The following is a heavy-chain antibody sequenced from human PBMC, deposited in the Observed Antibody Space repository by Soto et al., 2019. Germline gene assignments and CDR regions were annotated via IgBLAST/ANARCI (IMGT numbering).Heavy chain of an antibody. J-gene: IGHJ5*02. V-gene: IGHV4-39*01. CDR2: IYYSGST. D-gene: IGHD6-19*01. CDR1: GGSINSSSYF. Sequence: SVSGGSINSSSYFWGWVRQPPGKGLEWIGSIYYSGSTYYNPSLRSRVTISVDTSKNQFSLKLSSVTAADTAVFYCARHYSSGSRNCFDPWGQGTLVTVSS. CDR3: ARHYSSGSRNCFDP.